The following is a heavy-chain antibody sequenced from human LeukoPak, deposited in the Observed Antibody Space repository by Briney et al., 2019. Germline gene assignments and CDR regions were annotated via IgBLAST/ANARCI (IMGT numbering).Heavy chain of an antibody. J-gene: IGHJ4*02. Sequence: PGGSLRLSCAASGFTFNTYAMHWFRQAPGKGLEWVAVISYDGSNIYYADSVKGRFTISRDDSKNMLYLEMYSLRAEDTAVYYCARAPPFTMNRGIVFDSWGQGTLVTVSS. D-gene: IGHD3-10*01. CDR3: ARAPPFTMNRGIVFDS. CDR1: GFTFNTYA. CDR2: ISYDGSNI. V-gene: IGHV3-30*03.